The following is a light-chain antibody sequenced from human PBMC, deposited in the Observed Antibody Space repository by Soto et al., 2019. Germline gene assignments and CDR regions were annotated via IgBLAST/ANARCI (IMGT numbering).Light chain of an antibody. CDR3: QQGTDWPPGT. V-gene: IGKV3-11*01. CDR1: QSVSTF. Sequence: EIVLTQSPATLSLSPGERATLSCRASQSVSTFLAWYQHKPGQAPRLLIYDASNMATGIPDRFRGSGSGTDFTLTISSLEPEDFALYYCQQGTDWPPGTFGQGTKVDIK. CDR2: DAS. J-gene: IGKJ1*01.